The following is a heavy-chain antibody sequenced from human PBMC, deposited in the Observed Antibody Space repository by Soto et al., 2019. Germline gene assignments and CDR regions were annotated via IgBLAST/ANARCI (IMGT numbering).Heavy chain of an antibody. V-gene: IGHV4-39*01. J-gene: IGHJ6*03. CDR2: IYYSGST. CDR3: ASKSYGDYHYYYYYMDV. Sequence: SETLSLTCTVSGGSISSSSYYWGWIRQPPGKGLEWIGSIYYSGSTYYNPSLKSRVTISVDTSKNQFSLKLSSVTAADTAVYYCASKSYGDYHYYYYYMDVWGRGTTVTVS. CDR1: GGSISSSSYY. D-gene: IGHD4-17*01.